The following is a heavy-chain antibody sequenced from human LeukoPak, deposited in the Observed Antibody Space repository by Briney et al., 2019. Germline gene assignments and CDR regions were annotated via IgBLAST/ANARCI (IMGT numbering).Heavy chain of an antibody. Sequence: SETLSLTCTVSTYSISSHDYWNWIRQPAGKGLEWIGRIYSNGDTDYHPSLKSRVTISLDTPKNQLSLRLSSVTAADTAVYYCARDRADNGDYIKFDYWGQGSLVTVSS. CDR1: TYSISSHDY. V-gene: IGHV4-61*02. CDR2: IYSNGDT. CDR3: ARDRADNGDYIKFDY. D-gene: IGHD4-17*01. J-gene: IGHJ4*02.